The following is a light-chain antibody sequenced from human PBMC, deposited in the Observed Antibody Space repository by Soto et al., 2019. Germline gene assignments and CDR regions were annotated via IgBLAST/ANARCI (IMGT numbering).Light chain of an antibody. CDR3: HQDATSPDLDRLT. CDR1: QSISSST. J-gene: IGKJ1*01. CDR2: GAS. Sequence: EIVLTQSPGTLSLSPGERATLSCRASQSISSSTLAWYQQKPGRAPRLLLYGASNRSPGIPDSFSGSGSGTDFTLTISRLEPEDFVMYCCHQDATSPDLDRLTFGQGTKVEVK. V-gene: IGKV3-20*01.